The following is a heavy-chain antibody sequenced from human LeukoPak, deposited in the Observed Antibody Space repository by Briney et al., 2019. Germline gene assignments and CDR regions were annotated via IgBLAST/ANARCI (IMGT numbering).Heavy chain of an antibody. CDR3: ARDGVFRSSAPDY. V-gene: IGHV3-7*01. J-gene: IGHJ4*02. CDR2: IKQDGSEK. CDR1: RFTFSTYW. Sequence: GGSLRLSCAASRFTFSTYWMSWGRQAPGKGLEWVANIKQDGSEKYYVDSVKGRFTISRDNAKNSLYLQMNSLRAEDTAVYYCARDGVFRSSAPDYWGQGTLVTVSS. D-gene: IGHD6-6*01.